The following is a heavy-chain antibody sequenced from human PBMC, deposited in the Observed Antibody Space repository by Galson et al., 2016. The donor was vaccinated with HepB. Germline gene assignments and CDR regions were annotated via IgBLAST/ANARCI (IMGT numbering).Heavy chain of an antibody. Sequence: SVKVSCKASGYTFASYGISWVRQAPGQGLEWMGWISAYNGNTNYAQKLQGRVTMTSDTSTSTAYMELRSLRSDDTAVYYCARDWQVAVFDYWGQGTLVTVSS. CDR1: GYTFASYG. J-gene: IGHJ4*02. V-gene: IGHV1-18*01. D-gene: IGHD6-19*01. CDR3: ARDWQVAVFDY. CDR2: ISAYNGNT.